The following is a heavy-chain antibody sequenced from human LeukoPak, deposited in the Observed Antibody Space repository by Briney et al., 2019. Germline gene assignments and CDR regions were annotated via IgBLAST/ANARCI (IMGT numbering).Heavy chain of an antibody. D-gene: IGHD3-3*01. CDR3: ARRRAGLRRDFWFDP. CDR2: INQSGST. J-gene: IGHJ5*02. V-gene: IGHV4-34*01. Sequence: SETLSLTCAVYGGSFSGYYWSWIRQPPGMGLEWIGEINQSGSTNYNPSLKSRVTISIDTSKNQFSLKLTSVTAADTAVYFCARRRAGLRRDFWFDPWGQGTLVTVSS. CDR1: GGSFSGYY.